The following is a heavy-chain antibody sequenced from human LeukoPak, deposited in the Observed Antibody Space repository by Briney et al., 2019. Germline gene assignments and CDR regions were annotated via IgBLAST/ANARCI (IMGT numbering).Heavy chain of an antibody. D-gene: IGHD2-21*01. CDR1: GFTFSDYY. CDR2: ISSSGSTI. V-gene: IGHV3-11*04. Sequence: GGSLRLSCAASGFTFSDYYMSWIRQAPGKGLEWASYISSSGSTIYYADSVKGRFTISRDNAKNSLYLQMNSLRAEDTAVYYCARIPYYYYYYMDVWGKGTTVTVSS. J-gene: IGHJ6*03. CDR3: ARIPYYYYYYMDV.